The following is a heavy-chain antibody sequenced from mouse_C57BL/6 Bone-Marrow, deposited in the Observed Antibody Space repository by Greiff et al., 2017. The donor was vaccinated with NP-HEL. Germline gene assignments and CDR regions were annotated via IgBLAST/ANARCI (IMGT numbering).Heavy chain of an antibody. CDR2: IRNKANGYTT. CDR3: ARSDSPYFDY. D-gene: IGHD3-2*01. CDR1: GFTFTDYY. Sequence: EVHLVESGGGLVQPGGSLSLSCAASGFTFTDYYMSWVRQPPGKALEWLGFIRNKANGYTTEYSASVKGRFTISRDNSQSILYLQMNALRAEDSATYYCARSDSPYFDYWGQGTTLTVSS. V-gene: IGHV7-3*01. J-gene: IGHJ2*01.